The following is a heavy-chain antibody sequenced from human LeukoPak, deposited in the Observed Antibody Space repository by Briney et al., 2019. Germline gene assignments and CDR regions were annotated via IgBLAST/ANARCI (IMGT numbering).Heavy chain of an antibody. CDR3: SRVGSGSFDY. Sequence: SETLSLTCTVCGGSICKYYWSWIRPPPGKGRVWIGYNSYSGSTNYNPSLKSRVTISVHTSKNHFSLNLRSVTAADTAVYYCSRVGSGSFDYWGQGTLVTVSS. CDR1: GGSICKYY. D-gene: IGHD1-26*01. CDR2: NSYSGST. V-gene: IGHV4-59*01. J-gene: IGHJ4*02.